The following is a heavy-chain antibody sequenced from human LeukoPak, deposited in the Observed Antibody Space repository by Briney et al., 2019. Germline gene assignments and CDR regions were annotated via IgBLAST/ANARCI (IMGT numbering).Heavy chain of an antibody. CDR1: GFSLSTTGVG. D-gene: IGHD5-24*01. V-gene: IGHV2-5*01. J-gene: IGHJ3*02. Sequence: SGPTLVNPTQTLTLTCAFSGFSLSTTGVGVGWIRQPPGKALEWLALIYWNDDKRYSPSLKSRLTITKDTSKNQVVLTMTNMDPVDTATYYCARRREMATLVYAFDIWGQGTMVTVSS. CDR3: ARRREMATLVYAFDI. CDR2: IYWNDDK.